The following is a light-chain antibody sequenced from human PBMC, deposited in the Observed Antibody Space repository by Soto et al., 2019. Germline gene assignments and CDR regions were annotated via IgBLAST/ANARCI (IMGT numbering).Light chain of an antibody. Sequence: QSVLTQPPSASGTPGQRVTISCSGSSSNIGTNTVNWYQQLPGTAPKLLIYSNNQRPSGVPDRFSGSKSGTSASLAISGLQSEDEADYYCAAWDDSLSDPVFGGGTQLTVL. CDR3: AAWDDSLSDPV. V-gene: IGLV1-44*01. CDR1: SSNIGTNT. J-gene: IGLJ7*01. CDR2: SNN.